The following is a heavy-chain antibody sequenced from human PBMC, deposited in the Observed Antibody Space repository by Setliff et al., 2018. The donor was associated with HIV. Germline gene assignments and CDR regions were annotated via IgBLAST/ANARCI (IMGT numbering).Heavy chain of an antibody. V-gene: IGHV4-59*01. CDR1: GASISSDT. CDR3: ARGGTSSNWFDP. D-gene: IGHD1-26*01. Sequence: SETLSLTCIVSGASISSDTWSWIRQPPGKGLQWIGFIYNSEMINYNPSLKSRVSMSLDTSKNQFSLKLTSVTAADTAVYYCARGGTSSNWFDPRGQGTLVTVSS. J-gene: IGHJ5*02. CDR2: IYNSEMI.